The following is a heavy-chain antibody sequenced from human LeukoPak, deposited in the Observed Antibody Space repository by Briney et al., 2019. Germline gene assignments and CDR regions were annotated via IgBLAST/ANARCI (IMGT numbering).Heavy chain of an antibody. CDR2: ISSSSSTI. Sequence: GGSLRLSCAASGFTFTHYNMYWVRQPPGKGLEWVSYISSSSSTIYYADSVKGRFTISRDNAKNSLYLQMNSLRAEDTAVYYCARERGYSYGRKNFDYWGQGTLVTVSS. CDR3: ARERGYSYGRKNFDY. CDR1: GFTFTHYN. V-gene: IGHV3-48*01. J-gene: IGHJ4*02. D-gene: IGHD5-18*01.